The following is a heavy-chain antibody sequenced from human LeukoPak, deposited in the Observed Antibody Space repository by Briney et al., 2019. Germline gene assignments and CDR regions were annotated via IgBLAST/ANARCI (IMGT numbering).Heavy chain of an antibody. V-gene: IGHV3-23*01. J-gene: IGHJ4*02. CDR1: GFTFSSYA. CDR2: ISGSGGST. CDR3: ARDRDSGTYYFDY. Sequence: GGSLRLSCAASGFTFSSYAMSWVRQAPGKGLEWVSAISGSGGSTYYADSVKGRFTISRDNSKNTVYLQMNSLRAEDTAVYYCARDRDSGTYYFDYWGQGTLVTVSS. D-gene: IGHD1-26*01.